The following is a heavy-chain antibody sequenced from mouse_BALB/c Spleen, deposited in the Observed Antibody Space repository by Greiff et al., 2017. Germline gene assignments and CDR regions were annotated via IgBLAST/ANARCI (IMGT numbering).Heavy chain of an antibody. V-gene: IGHV1-80*01. Sequence: VMLVESGAELVRPGSSVKISCKASGYAFSSYWMNWVKQRPGQGLEWIGQIYPGDGDTNYNGKFKGKATLTADKSSSTAYMQLSSLTSEDSAVYFCARERDGYDAYWGQGTLVTVSA. J-gene: IGHJ3*01. CDR3: ARERDGYDAY. D-gene: IGHD2-2*01. CDR2: IYPGDGDT. CDR1: GYAFSSYW.